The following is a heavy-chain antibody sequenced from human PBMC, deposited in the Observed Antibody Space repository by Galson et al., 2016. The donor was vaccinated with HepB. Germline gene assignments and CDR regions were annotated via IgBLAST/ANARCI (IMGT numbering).Heavy chain of an antibody. J-gene: IGHJ6*02. Sequence: SVKVSCKASGYVFTSFPMHWLRQAPGQGLEWMGWFSRGNGNTKYLQKLQDRVIITGDTSANTVYLELSNLTSEDTAVYFCARGKGYLSPYVMDVWGQGTTVIVSS. CDR3: ARGKGYLSPYVMDV. CDR1: GYVFTSFP. D-gene: IGHD3-16*02. V-gene: IGHV1-3*01. CDR2: FSRGNGNT.